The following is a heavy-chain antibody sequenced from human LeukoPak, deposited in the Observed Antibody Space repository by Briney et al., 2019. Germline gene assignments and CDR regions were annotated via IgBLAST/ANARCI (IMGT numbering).Heavy chain of an antibody. CDR3: AREDGRGYSYYFDY. CDR1: GFTFDDYG. J-gene: IGHJ4*02. Sequence: GGSLRLSCAASGFTFDDYGMSWVRQAPGKGLEWVSGINWNGGSTGYADSVKGRFTISRDNAKNSLFLQMNSLRAEDTALYFCAREDGRGYSYYFDYWGRGNLVTVSS. D-gene: IGHD5-18*01. CDR2: INWNGGST. V-gene: IGHV3-20*04.